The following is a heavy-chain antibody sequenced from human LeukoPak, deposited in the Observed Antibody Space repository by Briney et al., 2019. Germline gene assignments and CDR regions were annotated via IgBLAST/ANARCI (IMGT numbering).Heavy chain of an antibody. J-gene: IGHJ4*02. D-gene: IGHD5-24*01. V-gene: IGHV4-39*01. CDR3: ARSSRDGYNYFDY. CDR2: MYYSGST. Sequence: SETLSLTCTVSGGSISSSYFYWDWIRQPPRKGLEWIGSMYYSGSTYYNPSLKSRVTISVDTSKNQFSLKLSSVTAADTAVYYCARSSRDGYNYFDYWGQGTLVTVSS. CDR1: GGSISSSYFY.